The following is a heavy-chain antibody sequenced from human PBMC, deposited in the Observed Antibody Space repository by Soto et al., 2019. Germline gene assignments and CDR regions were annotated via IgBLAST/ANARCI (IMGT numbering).Heavy chain of an antibody. CDR3: ARDRIAGSGSCDN. V-gene: IGHV3-23*01. Sequence: EVQLLESGGDLVQPGGSLRLSCAASGFTFSTFAMSWVRQPPGQGLEWVSRIKTDGSSPNYADSVEGRFTISSDNAKNTLYLQMNSLRVEDTAVYYCARDRIAGSGSCDNWGQGTLVTVSS. J-gene: IGHJ4*02. D-gene: IGHD3-10*01. CDR1: GFTFSTFA. CDR2: IKTDGSSP.